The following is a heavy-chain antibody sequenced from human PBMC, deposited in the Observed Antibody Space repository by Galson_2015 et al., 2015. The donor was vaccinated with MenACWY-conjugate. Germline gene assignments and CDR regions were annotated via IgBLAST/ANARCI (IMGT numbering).Heavy chain of an antibody. CDR1: GFTFSSYW. CDR2: IKGDGSVK. CDR3: ARDRTYHDGNAYYDVFDV. J-gene: IGHJ3*01. D-gene: IGHD3-22*01. Sequence: SLRLSCAPSGFTFSSYWMTWVRQAPGKGLEWVANIKGDGSVKYYVDSVKGRFPISRDNAQNSLFLQMDSLRGEDTAVYYCARDRTYHDGNAYYDVFDVWGQGTMVTVSS. V-gene: IGHV3-7*03.